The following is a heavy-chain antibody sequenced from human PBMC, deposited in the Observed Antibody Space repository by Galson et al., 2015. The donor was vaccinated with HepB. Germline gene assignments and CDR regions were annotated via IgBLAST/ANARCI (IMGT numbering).Heavy chain of an antibody. Sequence: SLRLSCAASGFNFSAYSMNWVRQAPGEGLQWVSYIGKTSRGIYYTDSVKGRFTISRDNAKNSVTLQMNSLRVEDTAVYYCVRWGLFDSWGQGTLVIVSS. CDR1: GFNFSAYS. J-gene: IGHJ4*02. V-gene: IGHV3-48*01. CDR3: VRWGLFDS. D-gene: IGHD3-16*01. CDR2: IGKTSRGI.